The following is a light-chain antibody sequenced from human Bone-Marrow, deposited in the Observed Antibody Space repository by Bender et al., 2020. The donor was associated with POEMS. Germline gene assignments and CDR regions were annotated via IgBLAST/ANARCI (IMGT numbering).Light chain of an antibody. CDR3: CSYAGVGV. V-gene: IGLV2-8*01. CDR2: DVN. CDR1: SSDVGGYNY. Sequence: QSALTQPPSASGSPGQSVTISCTGTSSDVGGYNYVSWYQQHPGKAPKLVIYDVNNRPSGVSNRFSGSKSGNTASLTISGLQPEDEADYYCCSYAGVGVFGTGTRVIVL. J-gene: IGLJ1*01.